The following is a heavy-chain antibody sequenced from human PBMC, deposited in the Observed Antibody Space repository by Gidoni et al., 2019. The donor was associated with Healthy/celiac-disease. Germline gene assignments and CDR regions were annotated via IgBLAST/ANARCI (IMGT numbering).Heavy chain of an antibody. CDR2: IRSKAYGGTT. CDR3: TRDWGYCSGGSCFWFDP. J-gene: IGHJ5*02. V-gene: IGHV3-49*05. D-gene: IGHD2-15*01. CDR1: GFTFGDYA. Sequence: EVQLVESGGGLVKPGRSLRLSCTASGFTFGDYAMSWFRQAPGKGLEWVGFIRSKAYGGTTEYAASVKGRFTISRDDSKSIAYLQMNSLKTEDTAVYYCTRDWGYCSGGSCFWFDPWGQGTLVTVSS.